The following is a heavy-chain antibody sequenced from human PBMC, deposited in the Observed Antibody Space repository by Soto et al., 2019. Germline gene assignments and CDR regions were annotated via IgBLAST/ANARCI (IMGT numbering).Heavy chain of an antibody. V-gene: IGHV3-21*01. D-gene: IGHD6-19*01. Sequence: PGGSLRLSCAASGFTFSSYSMNWVRQAPGKGLEWVSSISSSSSYIYYADSVKGRFTISRDNAKNSLYLQMNSLRAEDTAVYYCARDLRSGWNKYYFDYLGQGTLVTLSS. CDR3: ARDLRSGWNKYYFDY. CDR1: GFTFSSYS. J-gene: IGHJ4*02. CDR2: ISSSSSYI.